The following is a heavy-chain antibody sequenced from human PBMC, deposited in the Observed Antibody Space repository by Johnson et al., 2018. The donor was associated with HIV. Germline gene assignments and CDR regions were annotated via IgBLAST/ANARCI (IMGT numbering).Heavy chain of an antibody. CDR1: GFTFDDYG. V-gene: IGHV3-20*04. J-gene: IGHJ3*02. D-gene: IGHD4-23*01. CDR3: ASQRWKQGDAFDI. CDR2: INWNGGST. Sequence: MLLVESGGGVLRPGGSLRLSCAASGFTFDDYGMSWVRQAPGKGLEWVSGINWNGGSTGYADSVKGRFTISRDNAKNSLYLQMNILRAEDTALYYCASQRWKQGDAFDIWGQGTMVTVSS.